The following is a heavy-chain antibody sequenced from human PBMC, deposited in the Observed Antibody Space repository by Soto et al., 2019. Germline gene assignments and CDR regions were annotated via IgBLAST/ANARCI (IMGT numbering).Heavy chain of an antibody. V-gene: IGHV1-69*13. J-gene: IGHJ4*02. CDR1: GGTFSSYA. CDR3: AIDYYDSSGSPPYYFDY. Sequence: ASVKVSCKASGGTFSSYAISWVRQAPGQGLEWMGGIIPIFGTANYAQKFQGRVTITADESTSTAYMELSSLRSEDTAVYYCAIDYYDSSGSPPYYFDYWGQGTLVTVSS. D-gene: IGHD3-22*01. CDR2: IIPIFGTA.